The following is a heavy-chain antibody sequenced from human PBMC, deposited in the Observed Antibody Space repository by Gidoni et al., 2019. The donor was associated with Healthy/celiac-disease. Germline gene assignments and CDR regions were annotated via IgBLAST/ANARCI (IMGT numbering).Heavy chain of an antibody. CDR2: IYQSGST. V-gene: IGHV4-30-2*01. D-gene: IGHD3-3*01. CDR1: GGSNSSGGYS. J-gene: IGHJ5*02. Sequence: QLQLQESGSGLVKPSQTLSLTCAVSGGSNSSGGYSWSWIRQPPGKGLEWIGYIYQSGSTYYNPSLKSRVTISVDRSKNQFSLKLSSVTAADTAVYYCARGHNAYYDFWSGYLNWFDPWGQGTLVTVSS. CDR3: ARGHNAYYDFWSGYLNWFDP.